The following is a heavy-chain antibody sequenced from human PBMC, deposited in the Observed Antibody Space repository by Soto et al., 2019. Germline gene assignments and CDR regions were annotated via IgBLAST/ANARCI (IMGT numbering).Heavy chain of an antibody. V-gene: IGHV4-59*01. CDR1: GGSISSYY. D-gene: IGHD4-17*01. Sequence: SETLSLTCAVSGGSISSYYWSWIRQPPGKGLEWIGYIYYSGSTNYNPSLKSRVTISVDTSKNQFSLKLSSVTAADTAVYYCARRYGASFDYWGQGTRVTVSS. CDR3: ARRYGASFDY. J-gene: IGHJ4*02. CDR2: IYYSGST.